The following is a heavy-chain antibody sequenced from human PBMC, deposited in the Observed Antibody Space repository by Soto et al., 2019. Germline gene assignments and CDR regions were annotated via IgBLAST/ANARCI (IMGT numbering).Heavy chain of an antibody. D-gene: IGHD4-17*01. CDR1: GYTFTSYG. CDR2: VSAYNGNT. CDR3: ARADTVTYYYGMDV. Sequence: QVQLVQSGAEVKKPGASVKVSCKASGYTFTSYGISWVRQAPGQGLEWMGWVSAYNGNTNYAQKLKGRVTMTTDTSPSTAYMELRSLRSDDTAVYYCARADTVTYYYGMDVWGQGTTVTVSS. V-gene: IGHV1-18*01. J-gene: IGHJ6*02.